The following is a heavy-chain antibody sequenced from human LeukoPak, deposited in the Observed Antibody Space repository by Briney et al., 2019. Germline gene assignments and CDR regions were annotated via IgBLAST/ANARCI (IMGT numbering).Heavy chain of an antibody. CDR3: ARDFCGDDGHHPFDY. CDR2: IYASGST. V-gene: IGHV4-4*07. Sequence: SETLSLTCSVSGASISSYYWNWIRQSAGKGLEWVGRIYASGSTNYNPSLKSRVTISMDKSKNQFSLNLKSVTAADTAIYYCARDFCGDDGHHPFDYWGQGVLVTVSS. CDR1: GASISSYY. J-gene: IGHJ4*02. D-gene: IGHD2-21*01.